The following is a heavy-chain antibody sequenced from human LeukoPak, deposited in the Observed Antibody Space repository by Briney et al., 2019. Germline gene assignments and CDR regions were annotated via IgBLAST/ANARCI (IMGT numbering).Heavy chain of an antibody. V-gene: IGHV3-7*01. CDR3: ARDYPSSSGRSIDY. Sequence: GGSLRLSCAASGFTFSNYWMSWVRQAPGKGLEWVANIKQDGSEKYYVDSVKGRFTVSRDNAKNSLYLQMNNLRAEDTSVYYCARDYPSSSGRSIDYWGQGTLVTVSS. CDR1: GFTFSNYW. D-gene: IGHD6-6*01. J-gene: IGHJ4*02. CDR2: IKQDGSEK.